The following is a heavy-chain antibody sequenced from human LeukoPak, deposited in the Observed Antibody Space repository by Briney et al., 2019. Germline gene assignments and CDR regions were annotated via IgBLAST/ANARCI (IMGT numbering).Heavy chain of an antibody. V-gene: IGHV3-7*01. J-gene: IGHJ4*02. CDR2: IKQDGSDK. D-gene: IGHD6-6*01. CDR1: GFTFSNYW. CDR3: ASGPSDLGSSSQY. Sequence: GGSLRLSCAASGFTFSNYWMSWVRQAPGKGLEWVANIKQDGSDKYYVDSVKGRFTISRDNAKNSLYLQMNSLRAEDTAVYYCASGPSDLGSSSQYWGQGTLVTVSS.